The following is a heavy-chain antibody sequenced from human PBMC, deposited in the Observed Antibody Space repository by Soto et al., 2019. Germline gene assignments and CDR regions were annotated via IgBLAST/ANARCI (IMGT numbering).Heavy chain of an antibody. V-gene: IGHV2-70*04. Sequence: SGPTLVNPTETLALTCTFSGFSLSTSGMRVSWIRQAPGKALEWLARIDWDEDRFYSTSLKTRLTISKDTSKNQVVLTMTKMDPVDTATYYCARMRSDYDSSGLDYWGQGILVTVSS. CDR2: IDWDEDR. CDR3: ARMRSDYDSSGLDY. CDR1: GFSLSTSGMR. D-gene: IGHD3-22*01. J-gene: IGHJ4*02.